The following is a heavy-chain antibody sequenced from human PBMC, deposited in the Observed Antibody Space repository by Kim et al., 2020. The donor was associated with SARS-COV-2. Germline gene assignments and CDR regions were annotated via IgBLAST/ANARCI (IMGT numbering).Heavy chain of an antibody. J-gene: IGHJ3*01. V-gene: IGHV4-31*02. Sequence: YYIPSLRGRTSLSVDTSKNQFALRMTSVTAADTAVYFCARGLVTSNDAFDVWGQGTLVFVSP. D-gene: IGHD3-16*02. CDR3: ARGLVTSNDAFDV.